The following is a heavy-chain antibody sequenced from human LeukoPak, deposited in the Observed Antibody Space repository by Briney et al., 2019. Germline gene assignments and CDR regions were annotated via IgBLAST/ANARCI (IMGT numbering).Heavy chain of an antibody. J-gene: IGHJ6*03. CDR3: VTSGRFGELSTYYYYMDV. V-gene: IGHV3-23*01. D-gene: IGHD3-10*01. CDR1: GFTFSSYG. CDR2: ISGSGGST. Sequence: PGGTLRLSCAASGFTFSSYGMSWVRQAPGKGLEWVSAISGSGGSTYYTDSVKGRFTISRDNSKNTLYLQMNSLRAEDTAVYYCVTSGRFGELSTYYYYMDVWGEGTTVTISS.